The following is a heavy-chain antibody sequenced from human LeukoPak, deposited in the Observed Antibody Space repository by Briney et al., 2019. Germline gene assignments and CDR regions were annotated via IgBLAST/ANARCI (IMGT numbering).Heavy chain of an antibody. V-gene: IGHV4-30-4*01. Sequence: PSQTLSLTCTVSGGSISSGDYYWSWIRQPPGKGLEWIGYIYYSGSTYYNPSLQSRVTISVDTSKNQFSLKLSSVTAADTAVYYCARAGYSSGWYGRGYYYGMDVWGQGTTVTVSS. J-gene: IGHJ6*02. CDR1: GGSISSGDYY. CDR2: IYYSGST. CDR3: ARAGYSSGWYGRGYYYGMDV. D-gene: IGHD6-19*01.